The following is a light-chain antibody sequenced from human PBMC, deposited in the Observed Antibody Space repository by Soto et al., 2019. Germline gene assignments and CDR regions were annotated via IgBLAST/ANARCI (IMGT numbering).Light chain of an antibody. J-gene: IGKJ2*01. CDR2: GAS. V-gene: IGKV3-20*01. CDR1: QSVSSNY. CDR3: QQYDSSPMYT. Sequence: EIVLTQSPGTLSLSPGERATLSCRASQSVSSNYLAWYQQKPGQAPRLLIYGASTRDTGIPDRFSGSGSGTDFTLTISSLEPEDFAVYYCQQYDSSPMYTFGQGTKLEIK.